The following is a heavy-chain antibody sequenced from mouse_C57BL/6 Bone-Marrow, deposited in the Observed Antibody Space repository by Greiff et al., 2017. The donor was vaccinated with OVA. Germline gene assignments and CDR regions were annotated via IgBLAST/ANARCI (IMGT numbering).Heavy chain of an antibody. D-gene: IGHD1-1*01. CDR1: GFSLTSYA. CDR2: IWTGGGT. J-gene: IGHJ1*03. CDR3: ARILYEWDWYFDV. Sequence: VKLMESGPGLVAPSQSLSITCTVSGFSLTSYAISWVRQPPGKGLEWLGVIWTGGGTHYNSALKSRLSISKDNSKSQVFLKMNSLQTDDTARYYCARILYEWDWYFDVWGTGTTVTVSS. V-gene: IGHV2-9-1*01.